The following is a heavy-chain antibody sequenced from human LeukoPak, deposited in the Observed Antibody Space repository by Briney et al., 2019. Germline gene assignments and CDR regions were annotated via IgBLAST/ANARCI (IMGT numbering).Heavy chain of an antibody. CDR1: GGSISSSSYY. V-gene: IGHV4-39*07. J-gene: IGHJ4*02. Sequence: SETLSLTCTVSGGSISSSSYYWGWIRQPPGKGLEWIGSIYYSGSTYYNPSLKSRVTISVDTSKDQFSLKLSSVTAADTAVYYCARGLYGKFDYWGQGTLVTVSS. D-gene: IGHD3-16*01. CDR3: ARGLYGKFDY. CDR2: IYYSGST.